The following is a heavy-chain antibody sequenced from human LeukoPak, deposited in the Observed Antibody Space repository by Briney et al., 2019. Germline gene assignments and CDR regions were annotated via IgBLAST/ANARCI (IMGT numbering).Heavy chain of an antibody. CDR3: ARERDVIGVDY. D-gene: IGHD5-24*01. CDR1: GGTFSSYA. CDR2: IIPILGIA. V-gene: IGHV1-69*04. Sequence: GASVKVSCKASGGTFSSYAISWVRQAPGEGLEWMGRIIPILGIANYAQKFQGRVTITADKSTSTAYMELSSLRSDDTAVYYCARERDVIGVDYWGQGTLVTVSS. J-gene: IGHJ4*02.